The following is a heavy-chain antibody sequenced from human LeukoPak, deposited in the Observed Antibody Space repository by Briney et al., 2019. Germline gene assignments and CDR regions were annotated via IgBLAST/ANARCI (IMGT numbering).Heavy chain of an antibody. Sequence: ASVKVSCKTSEHTFTDCDINWVRQATGQGLEWMGWMNFNSGKTGYVQRFQGRVTITRNTSISTAYMELSSLRSEDTAVYYCARVRYDYVWGSPPAFDLWGQGTMVTVSS. V-gene: IGHV1-8*03. D-gene: IGHD3-16*01. J-gene: IGHJ3*01. CDR1: EHTFTDCD. CDR2: MNFNSGKT. CDR3: ARVRYDYVWGSPPAFDL.